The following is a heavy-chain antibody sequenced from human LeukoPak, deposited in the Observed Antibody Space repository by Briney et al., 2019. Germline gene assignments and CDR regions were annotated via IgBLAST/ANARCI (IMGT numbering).Heavy chain of an antibody. CDR3: TREDNSAYNY. CDR1: GFTFDTND. Sequence: GGSLRLSCVASGFTFDTNDMSWVRQAPGKGLEWVANIKQDGGEKFYVDSLKGRVTISRDNAKNSLYLQMNSLRAEDTAVYYCTREDNSAYNYWGRGTLVTVAS. CDR2: IKQDGGEK. V-gene: IGHV3-7*01. D-gene: IGHD4-11*01. J-gene: IGHJ4*02.